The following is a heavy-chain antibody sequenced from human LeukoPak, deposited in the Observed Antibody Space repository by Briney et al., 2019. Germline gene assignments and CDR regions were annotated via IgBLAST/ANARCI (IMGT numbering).Heavy chain of an antibody. J-gene: IGHJ4*02. V-gene: IGHV3-64*04. CDR3: ARASGQLYPAADY. Sequence: PGGSLRLSCSVSGSISTYDMFWVRRAPGKGLDYVAAITSSGGSTYYADSVKGRFTISRDNSRDTLYLHMNSLRAEDTAVYYCARASGQLYPAADYWGQGTLVTVSS. CDR2: ITSSGGST. CDR1: GSISTYD. D-gene: IGHD2-2*02.